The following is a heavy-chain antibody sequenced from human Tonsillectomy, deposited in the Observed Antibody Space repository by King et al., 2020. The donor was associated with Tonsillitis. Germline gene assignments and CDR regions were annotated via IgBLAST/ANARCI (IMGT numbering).Heavy chain of an antibody. D-gene: IGHD2-2*01. CDR3: AKDLSLALVPADNSYYYYGMDV. J-gene: IGHJ6*02. CDR1: GFTFSFFA. CDR2: LSGSGGST. V-gene: IGHV3-23*04. Sequence: EVQLVESGGGLVQPGGSLRLSCAASGFTFSFFAMNWVRQAPGKGLEWVSALSGSGGSTYYADSVKGRFTISRDNSKNTLYLQMNSLRAEDTAVYYCAKDLSLALVPADNSYYYYGMDVWGQGTTVTVSS.